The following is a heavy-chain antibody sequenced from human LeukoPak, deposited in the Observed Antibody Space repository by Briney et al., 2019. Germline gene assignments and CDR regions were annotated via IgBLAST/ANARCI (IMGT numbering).Heavy chain of an antibody. V-gene: IGHV3-15*01. CDR2: IKSKTEGGTT. CDR3: TTGYCSSTSCYYFDY. CDR1: GFTVSSNY. Sequence: GGSLRLSCAASGFTVSSNYMSWVRQAPGKGLEWVGRIKSKTEGGTTDYAAPVKGRFIISRDDSKNTLYLQMNSLKTEDTAVYYCTTGYCSSTSCYYFDYWGQGTLVTVSS. J-gene: IGHJ4*02. D-gene: IGHD2-2*01.